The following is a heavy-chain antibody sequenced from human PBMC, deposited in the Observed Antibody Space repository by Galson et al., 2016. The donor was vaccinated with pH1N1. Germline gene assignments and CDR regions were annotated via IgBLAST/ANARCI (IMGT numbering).Heavy chain of an antibody. J-gene: IGHJ4*02. CDR2: IYFTGST. CDR3: ARRGPSPINYHYYFDL. CDR1: GVSLSSGDYY. V-gene: IGHV4-30-4*08. D-gene: IGHD4-11*01. Sequence: TLSLTCTVSGVSLSSGDYYWSWLRQPPGKGLEWIGFIYFTGSTYYSPSLKSRISMSLDTSNNQFSLRLTSVTAADTAVYYCARRGPSPINYHYYFDLWGQGLMVAVSS.